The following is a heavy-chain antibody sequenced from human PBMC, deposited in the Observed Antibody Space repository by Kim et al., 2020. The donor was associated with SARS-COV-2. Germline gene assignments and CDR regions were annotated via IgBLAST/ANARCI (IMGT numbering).Heavy chain of an antibody. CDR2: IYYSGST. V-gene: IGHV4-39*01. CDR1: GGSISSSSYY. Sequence: SETLSLTCTVSGGSISSSSYYWGWIRQPPGKGLEWIGSIYYSGSTYYNPSLKSRVTISVDTSKNQFSLKLSSVTAADTAVYYCASVTGYSSGWYLYYYGMDVWGQGTTVTISS. CDR3: ASVTGYSSGWYLYYYGMDV. J-gene: IGHJ6*02. D-gene: IGHD6-19*01.